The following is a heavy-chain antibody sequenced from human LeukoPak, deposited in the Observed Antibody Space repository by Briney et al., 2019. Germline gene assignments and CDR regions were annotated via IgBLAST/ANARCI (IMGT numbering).Heavy chain of an antibody. CDR2: IYYSGST. CDR1: GGSISSSSYY. V-gene: IGHV4-39*01. CDR3: ARHGFSGTARGYFDY. Sequence: SETLSLTCTVSGGSISSSSYYWGWIRQPPGKGLEWIGSIYYSGSTYYNPSLKSRVTISVDTSKNQFSLKLSSVTAADTAVYYCARHGFSGTARGYFDYWGQGTLVTVSS. D-gene: IGHD1-26*01. J-gene: IGHJ4*02.